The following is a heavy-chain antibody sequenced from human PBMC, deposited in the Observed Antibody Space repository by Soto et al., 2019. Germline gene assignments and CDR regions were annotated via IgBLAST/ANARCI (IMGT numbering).Heavy chain of an antibody. CDR1: GYTFTSYG. CDR3: ASNQETRPHEYYYDSSGYSLDY. V-gene: IGHV1-18*04. J-gene: IGHJ4*02. Sequence: VQLVQSGAEVKKPGASVKVSCKASGYTFTSYGISWVRHSPGQGLEWMGWISAYNGNTNYAQKLQGRVTMTTDTSTSTAYMELRSLRSDDTAVYYCASNQETRPHEYYYDSSGYSLDYWGQGTLVTVSS. CDR2: ISAYNGNT. D-gene: IGHD3-22*01.